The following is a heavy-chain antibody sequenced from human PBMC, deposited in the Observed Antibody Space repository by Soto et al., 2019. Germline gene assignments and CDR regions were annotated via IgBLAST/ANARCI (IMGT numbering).Heavy chain of an antibody. CDR2: INHSGST. CDR3: ARGLITWSSYSGGWYYFDS. V-gene: IGHV4-34*01. D-gene: IGHD1-26*01. Sequence: QVQLQQWGAGLLKPSETLSLTCAVHGGSFIGYIWTWIRQPPGKGLQWIGQINHSGSTYYNPSLKRRVSISVHTSNDQFSLELSSVTAADTTVYYCARGLITWSSYSGGWYYFDSWGQGTLVTVSS. J-gene: IGHJ4*02. CDR1: GGSFIGYI.